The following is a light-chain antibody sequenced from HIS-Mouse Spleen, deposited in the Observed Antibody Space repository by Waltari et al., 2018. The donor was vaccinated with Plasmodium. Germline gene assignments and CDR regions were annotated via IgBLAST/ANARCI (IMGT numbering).Light chain of an antibody. CDR1: SSNIGTNA. Sequence: SVLPQPPSVSEAPRQRVTISCSGSSSNIGTNAVNWSQQLPGKAPKLLIYYDDLLPSGVSDRFSGSKSGTSASLASRGLQSEDEADYYCAAWDDRLNGPVFGGGTKLTVL. CDR2: YDD. J-gene: IGLJ3*02. CDR3: AAWDDRLNGPV. V-gene: IGLV1-36*01.